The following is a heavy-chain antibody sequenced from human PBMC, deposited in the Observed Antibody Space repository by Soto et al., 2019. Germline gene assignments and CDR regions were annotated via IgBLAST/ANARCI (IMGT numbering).Heavy chain of an antibody. Sequence: EVQLVESGGGLVKPGGSLRLSCAASGFTFSSYSMNWVRQAPGKGLEWVSSISSSSSYIYYADSVKGRFTISRDNAKNSLYLQMNSLRAEDTAVYYCARGSSTTYSSSWYHDAFDIWGQGTMVTVSS. CDR3: ARGSSTTYSSSWYHDAFDI. CDR1: GFTFSSYS. D-gene: IGHD6-13*01. V-gene: IGHV3-21*01. J-gene: IGHJ3*02. CDR2: ISSSSSYI.